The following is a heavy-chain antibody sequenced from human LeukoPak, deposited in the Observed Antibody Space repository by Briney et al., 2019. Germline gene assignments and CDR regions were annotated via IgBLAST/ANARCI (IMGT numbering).Heavy chain of an antibody. D-gene: IGHD6-6*01. CDR2: IYRDGGT. V-gene: IGHV3-66*01. CDR3: ASLYSSSSDY. CDR1: GFTVSSTY. J-gene: IGHJ4*02. Sequence: GGSLRLSCAASGFTVSSTYMSWVRQAPGKGLEWVSAIYRDGGTNYADSVRGRFTISRDNSKNTLYLQMSSLRAEDTAVYYCASLYSSSSDYWGQGTLDTVSS.